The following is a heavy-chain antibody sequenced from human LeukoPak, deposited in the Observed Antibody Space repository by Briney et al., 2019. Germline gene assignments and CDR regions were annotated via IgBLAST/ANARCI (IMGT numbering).Heavy chain of an antibody. CDR2: IYYSGST. J-gene: IGHJ5*02. CDR1: GGSISSGDYY. CDR3: ARGSGGATYNWFDP. Sequence: SETLSLTCTVSGGSISSGDYYWSWIRQPPGKGLEWIGYIYYSGSTHYSPSLRSRVTMSVDTSKNQFSLELSSVTAADTAVYYCARGSGGATYNWFDPWGQGTLVTVSS. D-gene: IGHD1-26*01. V-gene: IGHV4-30-4*01.